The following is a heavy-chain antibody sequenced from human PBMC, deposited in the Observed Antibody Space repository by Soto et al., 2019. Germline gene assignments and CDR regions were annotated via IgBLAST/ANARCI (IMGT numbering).Heavy chain of an antibody. Sequence: EASVKVSCKGSGYTLTGYYVHWVRQAPGQGFEWMGVIYPSGGTTSYAQKFQDRVTMTRDTSTSTVYMELSSLRSEDTAVYYCARLATATPPYYFDYWGQGTLVTVSS. CDR3: ARLATATPPYYFDY. CDR2: IYPSGGTT. V-gene: IGHV1-46*01. J-gene: IGHJ4*02. CDR1: GYTLTGYY.